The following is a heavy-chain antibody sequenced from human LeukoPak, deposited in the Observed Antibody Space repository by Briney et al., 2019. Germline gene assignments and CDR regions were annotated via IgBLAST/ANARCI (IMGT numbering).Heavy chain of an antibody. V-gene: IGHV3-30-3*01. CDR1: GFTFSSYA. D-gene: IGHD5-18*01. J-gene: IGHJ4*02. Sequence: GGSLRLSCAASGFTFSSYAMHWVRQAPGKGLEWVAVISYDGSNKYYADSVKGRFTISRDNSKNTLYLQMNSLRAEDTAVYYCARNSYGYRGSYFDYWGQGTLVTVSS. CDR3: ARNSYGYRGSYFDY. CDR2: ISYDGSNK.